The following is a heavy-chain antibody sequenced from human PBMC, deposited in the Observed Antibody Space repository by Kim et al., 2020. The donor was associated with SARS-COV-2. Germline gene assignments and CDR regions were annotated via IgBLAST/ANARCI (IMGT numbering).Heavy chain of an antibody. V-gene: IGHV4-31*03. CDR3: ARDLRRLGIAAAGSWFDP. CDR1: GGSISSGGYY. D-gene: IGHD6-13*01. Sequence: SETLSLTCTVSGGSISSGGYYWSWIRQHSGKGLEWIGYIYYSGSTYYNPSLKSRVTISVDTSKNQFSLKLSSVTAADTAVYYCARDLRRLGIAAAGSWFDPWGQGTLVTVSS. CDR2: IYYSGST. J-gene: IGHJ5*02.